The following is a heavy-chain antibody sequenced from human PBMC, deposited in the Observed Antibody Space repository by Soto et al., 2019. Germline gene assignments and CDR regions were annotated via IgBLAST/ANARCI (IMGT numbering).Heavy chain of an antibody. V-gene: IGHV3-7*03. CDR1: GFTFSSYW. J-gene: IGHJ6*04. CDR3: ATDTWFSGGSCYSASNYGMDV. D-gene: IGHD2-15*01. CDR2: IKQDGSAK. Sequence: GGSLRLSCAASGFTFSSYWMSWVRQAPGKGLEWVANIKQDGSAKYYVDSVKGRFTISRDNAKNSLYLQMNSLRAEDTAVYYCATDTWFSGGSCYSASNYGMDVWGKVTMVTVSS.